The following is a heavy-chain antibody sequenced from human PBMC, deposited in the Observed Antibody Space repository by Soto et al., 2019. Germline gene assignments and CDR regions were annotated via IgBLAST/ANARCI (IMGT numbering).Heavy chain of an antibody. D-gene: IGHD6-6*01. CDR2: IIPIVGIA. V-gene: IGHV1-69*02. J-gene: IGHJ5*02. CDR1: GGTFSSYT. Sequence: GASVKVSCKASGGTFSSYTIIWVRQAPGQGLEWMGRIIPIVGIANYVQKFQGRFTITADKSTSTAYMELSSLRSEDTAVYYCARVRDSSAFIWFDPWGQGTLVTVSS. CDR3: ARVRDSSAFIWFDP.